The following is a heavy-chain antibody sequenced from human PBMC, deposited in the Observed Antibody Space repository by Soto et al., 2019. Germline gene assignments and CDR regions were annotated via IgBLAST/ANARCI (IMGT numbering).Heavy chain of an antibody. CDR2: IWNDGINK. D-gene: IGHD5-12*01. J-gene: IGHJ4*02. CDR3: ARGGGYNFGSPKFDY. V-gene: IGHV3-33*01. Sequence: QVDLAESGGGAVQPGRSLRLSCAASGFIFDSHGMHWVRQAPGKGLEWVAVIWNDGINKYYADSVKGRFTISRDNSNNTVFLHMSSLRPEDTALYSCARGGGYNFGSPKFDYWGQGAQVTVSS. CDR1: GFIFDSHG.